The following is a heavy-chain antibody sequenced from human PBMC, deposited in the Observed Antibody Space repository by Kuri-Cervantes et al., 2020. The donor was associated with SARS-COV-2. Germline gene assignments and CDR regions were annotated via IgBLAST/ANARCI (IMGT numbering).Heavy chain of an antibody. D-gene: IGHD1-26*01. V-gene: IGHV3-74*01. CDR1: GFTFSGHW. CDR2: ISGDGSST. Sequence: GESLKISCAASGFTFSGHWMHWVRQAPGKGLVWVSRISGDGSSTSYADSVKGRFTISRDNAKNTLYVQMNSLRAEDTAVYYCARESGSYAFDIWGQGKMV. J-gene: IGHJ3*02. CDR3: ARESGSYAFDI.